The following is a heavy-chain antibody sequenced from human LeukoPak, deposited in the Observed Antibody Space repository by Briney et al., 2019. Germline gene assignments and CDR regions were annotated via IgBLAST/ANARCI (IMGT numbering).Heavy chain of an antibody. CDR2: INHSGST. D-gene: IGHD3-10*01. Sequence: SETLSLTCAVYGGSFSGYYWSWIRQPPGKGLEWIGEINHSGSTNYNPSLKSRVTISVDTSKNQFSLKLSSVTAADTAVYYCARHNYGSGRLYYYYYYMDVWGKGTTVTISS. CDR1: GGSFSGYY. J-gene: IGHJ6*03. CDR3: ARHNYGSGRLYYYYYYMDV. V-gene: IGHV4-34*01.